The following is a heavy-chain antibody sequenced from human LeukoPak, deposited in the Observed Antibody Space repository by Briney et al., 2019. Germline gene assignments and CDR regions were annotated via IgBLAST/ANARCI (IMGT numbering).Heavy chain of an antibody. CDR2: ISSSSSYT. J-gene: IGHJ4*02. Sequence: GGSLRLSCAASGFTFSDYCMSWIRQAPGKGLEWVSCISSSSSYTNYADSVKGRFTISRDNAKNSLYLQMKSLRAEDTAVYYCARGGKYYYDSSGYYYFAYWGQGTLVTVSS. V-gene: IGHV3-11*06. CDR3: ARGGKYYYDSSGYYYFAY. D-gene: IGHD3-22*01. CDR1: GFTFSDYC.